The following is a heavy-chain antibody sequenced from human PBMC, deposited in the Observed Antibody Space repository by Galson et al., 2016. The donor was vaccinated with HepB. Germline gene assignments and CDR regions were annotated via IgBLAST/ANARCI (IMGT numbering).Heavy chain of an antibody. CDR1: GFTFSDYS. CDR2: ISRSSNFT. CDR3: ARGPTANDAFDI. V-gene: IGHV3-11*05. J-gene: IGHJ3*02. Sequence: LRLSCAASGFTFSDYSMSWIRQAPGKGLEWLSDISRSSNFTNYADSMKGRLTISRDNAKNSLYLQMNSLRLEDTAVYYCARGPTANDAFDIWGQGTMVTVSS.